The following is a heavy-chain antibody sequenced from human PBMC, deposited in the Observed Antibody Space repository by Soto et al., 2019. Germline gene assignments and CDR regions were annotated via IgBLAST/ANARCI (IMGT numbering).Heavy chain of an antibody. CDR1: GGSFSGYY. CDR2: INHSGST. Sequence: SETLSLTCAVYGGSFSGYYWSWIRQPPGKGLEWIGEINHSGSTNYNPSLKSRVTISVDTSKNQFSLKLSSVTAADTAVYYCAREPWWLAGYYFDYWGQGTLVTVSS. V-gene: IGHV4-34*01. CDR3: AREPWWLAGYYFDY. J-gene: IGHJ4*02. D-gene: IGHD6-19*01.